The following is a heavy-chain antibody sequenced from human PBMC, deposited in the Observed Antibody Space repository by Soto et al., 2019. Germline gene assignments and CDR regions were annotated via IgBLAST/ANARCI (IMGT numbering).Heavy chain of an antibody. CDR2: IYYTGTT. V-gene: IGHV4-59*01. J-gene: IGHJ5*02. Sequence: QVQLQESGPGLVKPSETLSLTCTVSGGSISSFYWSWIRQPPGKGLEWVGYIYYTGTTNYNPSLKRRATNSVDTAKNQFYLKLSSVTAADTAVYYCAGNTRGSWSTFDPWGQGTLVTVSS. D-gene: IGHD6-13*01. CDR3: AGNTRGSWSTFDP. CDR1: GGSISSFY.